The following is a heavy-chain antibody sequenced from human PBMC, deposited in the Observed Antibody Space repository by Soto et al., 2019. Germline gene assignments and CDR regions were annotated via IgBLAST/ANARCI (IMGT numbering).Heavy chain of an antibody. Sequence: ASETLSLTCAVSGYSISSSHWWGWIRPPPGKGLEWIGYIYYSGNTYYNPSLKSRVTMSVDTSLKQFSLKLRSMTAADTAIYYCARTLKASGYGEFYYYYGIDVWGQGTTVTVSS. D-gene: IGHD3-10*01. CDR1: GYSISSSHW. J-gene: IGHJ6*02. CDR3: ARTLKASGYGEFYYYYGIDV. V-gene: IGHV4-28*01. CDR2: IYYSGNT.